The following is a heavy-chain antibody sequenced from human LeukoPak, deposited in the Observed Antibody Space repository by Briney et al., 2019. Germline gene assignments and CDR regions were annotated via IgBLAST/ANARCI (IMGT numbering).Heavy chain of an antibody. J-gene: IGHJ5*02. CDR1: GFTFRSYE. Sequence: GGSLRLSCAASGFTFRSYEMNWVRQAPGKGLEWVSYIGSSDSTTHYADSVKGRFTISRDNAKNSLCLQMNSLRVEDMGVYYCARETRGHYYDSSGPDHWGQGTLVTVSS. CDR3: ARETRGHYYDSSGPDH. V-gene: IGHV3-48*03. CDR2: IGSSDSTT. D-gene: IGHD3-22*01.